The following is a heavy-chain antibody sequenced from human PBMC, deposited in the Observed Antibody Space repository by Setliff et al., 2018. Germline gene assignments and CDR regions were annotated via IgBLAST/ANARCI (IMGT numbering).Heavy chain of an antibody. CDR2: IYYSGNSNYDT. Sequence: SETLSLTCIVSGGSINSYYWNWIRQPPGKGLEWIGYIYYSGNSNYDTNYNPSLKSRVTILSDTSKNQFSLILSSVTAADTAVYYCARVDWGYSSNWSIDDWGQGTRVTVSS. CDR3: ARVDWGYSSNWSIDD. V-gene: IGHV4-59*01. CDR1: GGSINSYY. D-gene: IGHD6-13*01. J-gene: IGHJ4*02.